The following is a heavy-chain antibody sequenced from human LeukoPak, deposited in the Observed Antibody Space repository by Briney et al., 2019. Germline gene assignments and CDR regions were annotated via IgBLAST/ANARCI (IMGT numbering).Heavy chain of an antibody. CDR3: ASTAGYSYGQYYFDY. CDR2: ISAYNGNT. CDR1: GYTFTSYG. D-gene: IGHD5-18*01. V-gene: IGHV1-18*04. J-gene: IGHJ4*02. Sequence: ASVKVSCKASGYTFTSYGISWVRQAPGQGLEWMGWISAYNGNTNYAQKLQGRVTMTTDTSTSTAYMKLRSLRSDDTAVYYCASTAGYSYGQYYFDYWSQGTLVTVSS.